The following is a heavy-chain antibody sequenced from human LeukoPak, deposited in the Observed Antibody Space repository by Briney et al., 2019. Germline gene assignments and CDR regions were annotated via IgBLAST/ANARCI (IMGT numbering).Heavy chain of an antibody. D-gene: IGHD3-9*01. CDR3: ARAPEYYDILTGYYEIPLFDY. CDR1: GYTFTSYY. J-gene: IGHJ4*02. Sequence: GASVKVSCKASGYTFTSYYMHWVRQAPGQGLEWMGVINPSGGTTTYAQKFQGRVTMTRDTSTSTVYMELRSLRSDDTAVYYCARAPEYYDILTGYYEIPLFDYWGQGTLVTVSS. V-gene: IGHV1-46*01. CDR2: INPSGGTT.